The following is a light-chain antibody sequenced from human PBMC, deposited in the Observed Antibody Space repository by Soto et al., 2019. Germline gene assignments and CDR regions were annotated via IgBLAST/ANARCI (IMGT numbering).Light chain of an antibody. CDR1: SSNIGAGYD. J-gene: IGLJ1*01. CDR2: GNN. V-gene: IGLV1-40*01. CDR3: QSYDSSLSGSKV. Sequence: QSVLTQPPSVSGAPGQRVTISCTGRSSNIGAGYDVHWYQQPPGAAPKLLIYGNNNRPSGVPDRFSGSKSGTSASLAITGLQAEDESDYYCQSYDSSLSGSKVFGTGTKVTVL.